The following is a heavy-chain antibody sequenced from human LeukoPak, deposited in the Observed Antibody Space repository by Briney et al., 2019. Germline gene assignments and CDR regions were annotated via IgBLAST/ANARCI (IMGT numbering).Heavy chain of an antibody. J-gene: IGHJ4*02. CDR2: ISAYNGNK. CDR1: GYTFTTYG. D-gene: IGHD6-19*01. CDR3: ARDYSSGWPNFDY. V-gene: IGHV1-18*01. Sequence: SSVKVSCKASGYTFTTYGISWVRQAPGQGLEWMGWISAYNGNKNYAQKLQGRVTMTTDPSTSTAYMELRSLRSDDTAVYYCARDYSSGWPNFDYWGQGTLVTVSS.